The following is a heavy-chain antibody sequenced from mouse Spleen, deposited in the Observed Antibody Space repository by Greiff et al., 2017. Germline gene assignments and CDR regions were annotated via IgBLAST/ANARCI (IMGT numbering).Heavy chain of an antibody. D-gene: IGHD2-10*01. Sequence: VQLQQSGPELVKPGASVKISCKASGYTFTDYYMNWVKQSHGKSLEWIGDINPNNGGTSYNQKFKGKATLTVDKSSSTAYMELRSLTSEDSAVYYCARSYYGIYYAMDYWGQGTSVTVSS. CDR3: ARSYYGIYYAMDY. CDR1: GYTFTDYY. V-gene: IGHV1-26*01. CDR2: INPNNGGT. J-gene: IGHJ4*01.